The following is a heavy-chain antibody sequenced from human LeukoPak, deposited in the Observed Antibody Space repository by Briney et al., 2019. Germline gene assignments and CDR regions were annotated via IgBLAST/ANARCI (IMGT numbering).Heavy chain of an antibody. D-gene: IGHD3-10*01. CDR1: GGSISSSSYY. V-gene: IGHV4-39*01. J-gene: IGHJ3*01. CDR3: VRHKRHGSGRQIDAVDV. Sequence: PSETLSLTCTVSGGSISSSSYYWGWIRQPPGKGLEWIGSIYYSGSTYYNPSLKSRVTISVDTSKNQFSLKLSSVTAADTAVYYCVRHKRHGSGRQIDAVDVWGQGTMVIVSS. CDR2: IYYSGST.